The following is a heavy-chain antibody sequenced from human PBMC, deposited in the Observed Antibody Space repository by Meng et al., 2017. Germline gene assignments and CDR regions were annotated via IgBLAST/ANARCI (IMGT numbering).Heavy chain of an antibody. CDR1: GFTFSSYA. J-gene: IGHJ4*02. CDR3: AKDPFGSGSYSDY. Sequence: GGSLRPSCAASGFTFSSYAMSWVRQAPGKGLEWVSAISGSGGSTYYADSVKGRFTISRDNSKNTLYLQMNSLRAEDTAVYYCAKDPFGSGSYSDYWGQGTLVTVSS. V-gene: IGHV3-23*01. D-gene: IGHD3-10*01. CDR2: ISGSGGST.